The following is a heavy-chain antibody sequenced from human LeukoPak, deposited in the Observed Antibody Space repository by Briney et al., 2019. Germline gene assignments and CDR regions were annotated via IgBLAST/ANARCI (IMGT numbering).Heavy chain of an antibody. CDR1: GFTFSSYE. D-gene: IGHD3-3*01. CDR3: ARHEGLYY. Sequence: PGGSLRLSCAASGFTFSSYEMNWVRQAPGKGLEWVSYISSSSSTIYYADSVKGRFTISRDNAKNSLYLQMNSLRAEDTAVYYCARHEGLYYWGQGTLVTVSS. J-gene: IGHJ4*02. V-gene: IGHV3-48*03. CDR2: ISSSSSTI.